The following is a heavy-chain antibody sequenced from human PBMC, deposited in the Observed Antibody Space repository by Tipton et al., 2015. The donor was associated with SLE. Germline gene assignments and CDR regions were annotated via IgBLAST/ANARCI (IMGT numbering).Heavy chain of an antibody. D-gene: IGHD4-17*01. J-gene: IGHJ6*02. Sequence: GLVKPSETLSLTCAASGYSIASGHYWGWIRQSPGKGLEWIGSFFHTESIHYNPSPKSRVTMSVDTSKNHFFLRVNSGTAADTAVYYCARSTVTTDVPDVPDGMDVWGQGTTVTVSS. CDR1: GYSIASGHY. CDR2: FFHTESI. V-gene: IGHV4-38-2*01. CDR3: ARSTVTTDVPDVPDGMDV.